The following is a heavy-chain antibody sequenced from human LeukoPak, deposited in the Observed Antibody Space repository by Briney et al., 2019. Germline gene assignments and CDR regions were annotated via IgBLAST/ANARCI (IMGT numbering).Heavy chain of an antibody. Sequence: PGGSLRLSCEASGFTLSNALMSWVRQVAGKGLEWVANIKQDGSEKYYVDSVKGRFTISRDNAKNSLYLQMNSLRAEDTAVYYCAGSRGWGREVDYWGQGTLVTVSS. CDR3: AGSRGWGREVDY. D-gene: IGHD7-27*01. V-gene: IGHV3-7*01. J-gene: IGHJ4*02. CDR2: IKQDGSEK. CDR1: GFTLSNAL.